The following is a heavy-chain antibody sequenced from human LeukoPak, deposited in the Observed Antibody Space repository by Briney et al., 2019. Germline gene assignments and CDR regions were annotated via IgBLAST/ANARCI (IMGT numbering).Heavy chain of an antibody. Sequence: GGSLRLSCAASGFTLTSYEMNWVRLAPGKGLEWISYISRTGNSIYYADSVKGRFTVSRDSAKNSLYLQMNSLRAEDTAVYYCARGPYSSNWYVDYWGQGTLVTVAS. CDR2: ISRTGNSI. D-gene: IGHD6-13*01. J-gene: IGHJ4*02. CDR3: ARGPYSSNWYVDY. CDR1: GFTLTSYE. V-gene: IGHV3-48*03.